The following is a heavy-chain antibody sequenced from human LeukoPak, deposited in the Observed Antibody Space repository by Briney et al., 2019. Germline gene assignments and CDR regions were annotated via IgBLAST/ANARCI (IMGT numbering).Heavy chain of an antibody. J-gene: IGHJ4*02. Sequence: SETLSLTCAVSGGSISSYYWTWVRQPPAKGLEWIGEVNHSGNTKYNPSLKSRVTISADTSKNQFSLKVTSVTAADTAVYYCVRSGGYDYLDDYWGQGPLVTVSS. CDR2: VNHSGNT. V-gene: IGHV4-34*01. D-gene: IGHD5-12*01. CDR1: GGSISSYY. CDR3: VRSGGYDYLDDY.